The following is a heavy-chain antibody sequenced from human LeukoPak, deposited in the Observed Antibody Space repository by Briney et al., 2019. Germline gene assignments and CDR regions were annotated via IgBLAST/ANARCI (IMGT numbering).Heavy chain of an antibody. CDR1: GFTFSSYG. J-gene: IGHJ4*02. CDR3: AKGGSDFWSGYYYFDY. CDR2: ISSGRPTI. Sequence: GGSLRLSCAASGFTFSSYGMNWVRQAPGKGLEWVSYISSGRPTINYADSVKGRFTISRDNSKNTLYLQMNSLRAEDTAVYYCAKGGSDFWSGYYYFDYWGQGTLVTVSS. V-gene: IGHV3-48*01. D-gene: IGHD3-3*01.